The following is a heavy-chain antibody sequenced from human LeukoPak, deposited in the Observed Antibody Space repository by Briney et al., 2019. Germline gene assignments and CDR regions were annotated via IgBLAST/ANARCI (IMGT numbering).Heavy chain of an antibody. CDR3: TRDNVDTAMVFDY. V-gene: IGHV3-49*04. CDR1: GFTFSSYA. Sequence: QPGGSLRLSCAASGFTFSSYAMSWVRQAPGKGLEWVGFIRSKAYGGTTEYAASVKGRFTISRDDSKSIAYLQMNSLKTEDTAVYYCTRDNVDTAMVFDYWGQGTLVTVSS. J-gene: IGHJ4*02. CDR2: IRSKAYGGTT. D-gene: IGHD5-18*01.